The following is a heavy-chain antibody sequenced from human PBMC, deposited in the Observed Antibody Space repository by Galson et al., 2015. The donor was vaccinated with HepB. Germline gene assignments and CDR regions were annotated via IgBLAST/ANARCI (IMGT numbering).Heavy chain of an antibody. CDR1: GDSVSSKGAA. CDR2: TYYRSNWYN. Sequence: CAISGDSVSSKGAAWNWIRQSPSSGLEWLGRTYYRSNWYNDYAVSVKSRITINPDTSKNQVSLQLNSVTPENTAVYYCARDRDYDSGAYAFWGQGTLVTVSP. D-gene: IGHD3-22*01. J-gene: IGHJ4*02. CDR3: ARDRDYDSGAYAF. V-gene: IGHV6-1*01.